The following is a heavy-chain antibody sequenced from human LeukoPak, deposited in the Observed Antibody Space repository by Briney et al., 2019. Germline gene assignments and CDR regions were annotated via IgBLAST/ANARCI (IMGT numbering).Heavy chain of an antibody. D-gene: IGHD2-15*01. CDR1: GGSVSSGSYY. CDR3: ARDRYCSGGSCYRGDAFDT. Sequence: SETLSLTCTVSGGSVSSGSYYWSWIRQPPGKGLEWIGYIYYSGSTNYNPSLNSRVTISVDTSKNQFSLKLSSVTAADTAVYYCARDRYCSGGSCYRGDAFDTWGLGTMVTVSS. J-gene: IGHJ3*02. V-gene: IGHV4-61*01. CDR2: IYYSGST.